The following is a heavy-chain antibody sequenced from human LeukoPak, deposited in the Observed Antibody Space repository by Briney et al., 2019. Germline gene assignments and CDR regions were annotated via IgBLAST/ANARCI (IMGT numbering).Heavy chain of an antibody. CDR1: GGSISSDDSS. CDR2: LYYSGIT. J-gene: IGHJ6*03. CDR3: AKVKEGNGDYFYYYYMDV. Sequence: SETLSLTCTVSGGSISSDDSSWSWIRQPPGKGLEWIGYLYYSGITFYNPSLKSRVTISVDTSKNQFSLKLSSVTAADTAVYYCAKVKEGNGDYFYYYYMDVWGKGTTVTISS. D-gene: IGHD2-21*02. V-gene: IGHV4-30-2*01.